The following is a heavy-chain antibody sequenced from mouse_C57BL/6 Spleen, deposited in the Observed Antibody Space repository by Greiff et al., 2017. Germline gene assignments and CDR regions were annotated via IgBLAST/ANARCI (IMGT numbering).Heavy chain of an antibody. D-gene: IGHD1-1*01. Sequence: LVESGPELVKPGASVKISCKASGYAFSSSWMNWVKQRPGKGLEWIGRIYPGDGDTNYNGKFKGKATLTADKSSSTAYMQLSSLTSEDSAVYFCARGYGSSYVYWYFDVWGTGTTVTVSS. V-gene: IGHV1-82*01. CDR2: IYPGDGDT. CDR1: GYAFSSSW. CDR3: ARGYGSSYVYWYFDV. J-gene: IGHJ1*03.